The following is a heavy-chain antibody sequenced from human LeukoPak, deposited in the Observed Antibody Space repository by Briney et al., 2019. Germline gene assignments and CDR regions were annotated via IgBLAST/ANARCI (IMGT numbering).Heavy chain of an antibody. CDR2: INPSGGST. CDR1: GYTFTSYY. D-gene: IGHD6-13*01. V-gene: IGHV1-46*01. Sequence: ASVKVSCKASGYTFTSYYMHWVRQAPGQGLEWMGIINPSGGSTSYAQKFQGRVTMTRDMSTSTVYMELSSLRSEDTAVYYCARGGQGGIAAAGTSAFDIWGQGTMVTVSS. J-gene: IGHJ3*02. CDR3: ARGGQGGIAAAGTSAFDI.